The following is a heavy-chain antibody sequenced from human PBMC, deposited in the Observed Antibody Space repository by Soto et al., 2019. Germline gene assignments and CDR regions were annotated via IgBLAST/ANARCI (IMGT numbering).Heavy chain of an antibody. CDR1: GYTFTSYW. D-gene: IGHD6-6*01. J-gene: IGHJ4*02. CDR2: IYPGDSET. CDR3: ARHEYSTSSPDY. V-gene: IGHV5-51*01. Sequence: PGESLKISCKGSGYTFTSYWIGWVRQMPGKGLEWMGIIYPGDSETRYSPSFQGQVTISADKSITTAYLQWSSLKASDTAMYYCARHEYSTSSPDYWGQGTLVTVSS.